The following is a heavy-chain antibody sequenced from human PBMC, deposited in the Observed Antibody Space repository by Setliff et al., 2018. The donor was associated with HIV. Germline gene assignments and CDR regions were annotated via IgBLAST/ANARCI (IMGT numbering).Heavy chain of an antibody. J-gene: IGHJ5*02. Sequence: PGESLKISCQASGYSFTKFWIGWVRQMPGKGLEWMGLIYPGDSEARYSPSFQGQVTISADKSISTAYLQWSSLKASDTAMYYCVRPLGRSSSQGWFDPWGQGTLVTVSS. V-gene: IGHV5-51*01. CDR2: IYPGDSEA. D-gene: IGHD6-6*01. CDR1: GYSFTKFW. CDR3: VRPLGRSSSQGWFDP.